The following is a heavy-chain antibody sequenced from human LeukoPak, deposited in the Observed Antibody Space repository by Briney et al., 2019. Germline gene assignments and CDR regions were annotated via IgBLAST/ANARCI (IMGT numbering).Heavy chain of an antibody. Sequence: ASVKVSCKASGGTFSSYAISWVRQAPGQGLEWMGRIIPIFGTANYAQKFQGRVTITTDESTSTAYMELSSLRSEDTAVYYCARDLLVPSDYYDSSGCDYWGQGTLVTVSS. CDR1: GGTFSSYA. V-gene: IGHV1-69*05. CDR2: IIPIFGTA. CDR3: ARDLLVPSDYYDSSGCDY. J-gene: IGHJ4*02. D-gene: IGHD3-22*01.